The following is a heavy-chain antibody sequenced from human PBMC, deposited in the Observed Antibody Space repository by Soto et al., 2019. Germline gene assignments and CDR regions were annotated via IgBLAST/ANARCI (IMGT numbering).Heavy chain of an antibody. CDR3: AREGPPDIAWFDP. CDR1: AGTLSIYT. Sequence: QVQLVQSGAEVKKPGSSVKVSCKASAGTLSIYTISWVRQAPGQGLEWMGGSANSAQKFQGRLTVTADESTITVYLELSSLTSEDTAVYYCAREGPPDIAWFDPWGQGTLVSVSS. V-gene: IGHV1-69*01. D-gene: IGHD2-15*01. J-gene: IGHJ5*02. CDR2: SA.